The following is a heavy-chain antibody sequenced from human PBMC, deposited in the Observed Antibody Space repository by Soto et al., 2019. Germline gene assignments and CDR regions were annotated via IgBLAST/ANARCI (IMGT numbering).Heavy chain of an antibody. CDR3: XIGSWSAETFDV. CDR1: GGTFSTYT. Sequence: QVHLEQSGAEVKKPGSSVKVSCKAAGGTFSTYTLIWVRQAPGQGLEWMGRIIPMLTVTNSAQKFQGRVTLTADKSTSTXFXXXTSLTXXDXXXXXXXIGSWSAETFDVWGQGTMVTVSS. CDR2: IIPMLTVT. D-gene: IGHD2-2*01. J-gene: IGHJ3*01. V-gene: IGHV1-69*02.